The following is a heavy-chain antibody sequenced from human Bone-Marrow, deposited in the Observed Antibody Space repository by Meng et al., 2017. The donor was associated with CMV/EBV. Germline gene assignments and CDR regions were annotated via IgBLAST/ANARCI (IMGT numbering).Heavy chain of an antibody. D-gene: IGHD3-22*01. CDR3: VRPYYNSSAYYL. CDR2: IYPGDSDT. J-gene: IGHJ5*02. CDR1: GYSFTTFW. Sequence: KVSCKGSGYSFTTFWVGWVRQLPGRGLEWMGIIYPGDSDTRYSPSFQGQVTISADKSITTAYLQWSSLQASDTAIYYCVRPYYNSSAYYLWGQGTRVTGSS. V-gene: IGHV5-51*01.